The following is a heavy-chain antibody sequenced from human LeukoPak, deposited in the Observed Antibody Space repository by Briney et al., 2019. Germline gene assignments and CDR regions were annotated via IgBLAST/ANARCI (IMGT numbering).Heavy chain of an antibody. CDR1: GFTFSSYE. CDR3: ARGSRLDTPAVDY. V-gene: IGHV3-48*03. CDR2: ISSSGSTI. J-gene: IGHJ4*02. D-gene: IGHD6-19*01. Sequence: GGPLRLSCAASGFTFSSYEMNWVRQAPGKGLEWVSYISSSGSTIYYADSVKGRFTISRDNAKNSLYLQMNSLRAEDTAVYYCARGSRLDTPAVDYWGQGTLVTVSS.